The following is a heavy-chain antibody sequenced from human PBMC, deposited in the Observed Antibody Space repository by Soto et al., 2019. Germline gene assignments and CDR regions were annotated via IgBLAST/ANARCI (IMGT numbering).Heavy chain of an antibody. D-gene: IGHD6-19*01. CDR1: GGTFSSDA. CDR2: LIPILGTT. CDR3: ARASGYVSGWYHDY. Sequence: SVKVSCKASGGTFSSDAVSWVRQAPGQGLEWMGGLIPILGTTHYAQKFQGRVTITADESTNTAYMELSSLRSDDTAVYYCARASGYVSGWYHDYWGQGTQVTVSS. V-gene: IGHV1-69*13. J-gene: IGHJ4*02.